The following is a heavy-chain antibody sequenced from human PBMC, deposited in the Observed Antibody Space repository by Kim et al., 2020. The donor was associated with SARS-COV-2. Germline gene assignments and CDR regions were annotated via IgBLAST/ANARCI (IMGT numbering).Heavy chain of an antibody. D-gene: IGHD1-7*01. CDR2: IVVGSGKT. CDR3: AAGTGNLFYV. Sequence: SVKVSCKASGFTFTDSAVQWVRQARGQRLEWIGGIVVGSGKTDYAQNFQDRVSLTRDRSTITAYMELSSLRSEDTAINYCAAGTGNLFYVWGQGSLVTV. V-gene: IGHV1-58*01. J-gene: IGHJ4*02. CDR1: GFTFTDSA.